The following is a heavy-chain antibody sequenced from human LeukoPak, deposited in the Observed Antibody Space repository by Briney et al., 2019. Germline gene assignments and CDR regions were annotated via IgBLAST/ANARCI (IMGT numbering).Heavy chain of an antibody. Sequence: GGSLRLSCAASGFTFSDYYMSWIRQAPGKGLEWISYISSTGSTIYYADSVRGRFTISRDNAENSLFLQVDSLRADDTAVYYCARLLRRGSYRDYHFDYWGQGTLVTVSS. CDR3: ARLLRRGSYRDYHFDY. V-gene: IGHV3-11*04. D-gene: IGHD3-16*01. CDR1: GFTFSDYY. CDR2: ISSTGSTI. J-gene: IGHJ4*02.